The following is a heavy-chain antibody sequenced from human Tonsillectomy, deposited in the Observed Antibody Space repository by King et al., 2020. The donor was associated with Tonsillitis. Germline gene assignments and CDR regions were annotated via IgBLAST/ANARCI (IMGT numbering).Heavy chain of an antibody. Sequence: VQLVESGGGVVQPGRSLRLSCAASGFTFSSYAMHWVRQAPGKGLEWVAVISYDGSNKYYADSVKGRFTISRDNSKNTLYLQMNSLRAEDTAVYYFARGSNEVDSYYYYGMDVWGQGTTVTVSS. CDR1: GFTFSSYA. CDR3: ARGSNEVDSYYYYGMDV. CDR2: ISYDGSNK. V-gene: IGHV3-30-3*01. J-gene: IGHJ6*02. D-gene: IGHD2-8*01.